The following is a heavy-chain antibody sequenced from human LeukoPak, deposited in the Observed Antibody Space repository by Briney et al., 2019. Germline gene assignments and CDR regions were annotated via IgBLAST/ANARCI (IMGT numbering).Heavy chain of an antibody. CDR2: ISTGGSYI. CDR3: ARDGYLSSGSYKELIDY. J-gene: IGHJ4*02. V-gene: IGHV3-11*05. Sequence: GGSLRLSCAASGVTFSDYYMSWIHQAPGRGLEWVSCISTGGSYISYADSVKGRFTISRDNAKNSLYLQMNSLRAEDTAVYYCARDGYLSSGSYKELIDYWGQGTLVTVSS. D-gene: IGHD1-26*01. CDR1: GVTFSDYY.